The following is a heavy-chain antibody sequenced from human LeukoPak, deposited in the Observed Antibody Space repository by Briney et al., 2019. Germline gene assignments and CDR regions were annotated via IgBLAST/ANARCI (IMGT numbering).Heavy chain of an antibody. Sequence: SETLSLTCTVPGGSISSSSYYWGWIRQPPGKGLEWIGSIYYSGSTYYNPSLKSRVTISVDTSKNQFSLKLSSVTAADTAVYYCASTCSGGSSYLRNWFDPWGQGTLVTVSS. D-gene: IGHD2-15*01. J-gene: IGHJ5*02. CDR1: GGSISSSSYY. CDR3: ASTCSGGSSYLRNWFDP. CDR2: IYYSGST. V-gene: IGHV4-39*07.